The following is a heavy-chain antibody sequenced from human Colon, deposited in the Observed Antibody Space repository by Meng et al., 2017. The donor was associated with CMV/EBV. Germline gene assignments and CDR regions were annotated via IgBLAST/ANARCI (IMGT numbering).Heavy chain of an antibody. CDR3: AKSRSSTPGIVDD. Sequence: QVQLQEPGTGLGKPSGTLSLTCIVSGVSVTSGAYHWSWIRQSPGKGLEWIGYIYDTGITIYNPSLKSRVTIFLETSKNQFSLNLNSMTTADTAVYYCAKSRSSTPGIVDDWGQGTLVTVFS. D-gene: IGHD2/OR15-2a*01. CDR2: IYDTGIT. J-gene: IGHJ4*02. CDR1: GVSVTSGAYH. V-gene: IGHV4-61*08.